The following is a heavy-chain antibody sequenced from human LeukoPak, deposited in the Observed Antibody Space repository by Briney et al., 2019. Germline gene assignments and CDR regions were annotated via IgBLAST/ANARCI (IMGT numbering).Heavy chain of an antibody. D-gene: IGHD2-2*01. Sequence: PSETLSLTCAASGSTFISNSISCVLQHPPEGLVGWSGIRYNGGNTYYNPSLKSRVTISVDTSKNQFSLRLTSVTAADTALYFCTRSCCLGPSCFSPWGQGVLVIVSS. J-gene: IGHJ5*02. CDR1: GSTFISNSI. CDR3: TRSCCLGPSCFSP. CDR2: RYNGGNT. V-gene: IGHV4-38-2*01.